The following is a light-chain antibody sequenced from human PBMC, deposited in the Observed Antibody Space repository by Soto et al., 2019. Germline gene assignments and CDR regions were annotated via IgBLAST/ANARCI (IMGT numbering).Light chain of an antibody. CDR1: QSLVYSDGNTY. V-gene: IGKV2-30*01. J-gene: IGKJ2*01. CDR3: MQGTHWPVT. Sequence: DVVMTQSPLSLPVTLGQPASISCRSSQSLVYSDGNTYLNWLQQRPGQSPRRLISKVSNRDSGVPDRFSGSGSGTDFTLQISRVEADDVGVYYCMQGTHWPVTFGQGTKLEIK. CDR2: KVS.